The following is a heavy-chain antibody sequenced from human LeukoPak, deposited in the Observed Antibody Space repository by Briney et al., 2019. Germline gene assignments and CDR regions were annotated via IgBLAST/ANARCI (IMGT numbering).Heavy chain of an antibody. J-gene: IGHJ4*02. CDR2: FDPEDGET. Sequence: ASVKVSCKVSGYTLTELSMHWLRQAPGKGLTWMGGFDPEDGETIYAQKFQGRVTMTEDTSTDTAYMELSSLRSEDTAVYYCATGATGYFILDYWGQGTLVTVSS. V-gene: IGHV1-24*01. CDR3: ATGATGYFILDY. CDR1: GYTLTELS. D-gene: IGHD3-9*01.